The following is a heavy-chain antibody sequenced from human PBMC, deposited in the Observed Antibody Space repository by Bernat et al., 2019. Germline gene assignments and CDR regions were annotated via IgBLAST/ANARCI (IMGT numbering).Heavy chain of an antibody. CDR1: GFTFSDYY. CDR2: ISSSSSYT. CDR3: ARRSRVSGVVIYDYYYYMDV. V-gene: IGHV3-11*05. Sequence: QVQLVESGGGLVKPGGSLRLSCAASGFTFSDYYMSWIRQAPGKGLEWASYISSSSSYTNYADSVKGRFTISRDNAKNSLYLQMNSLRAEDTAVYYCARRSRVSGVVIYDYYYYMDVWGKGTTVTVSS. D-gene: IGHD3-3*01. J-gene: IGHJ6*03.